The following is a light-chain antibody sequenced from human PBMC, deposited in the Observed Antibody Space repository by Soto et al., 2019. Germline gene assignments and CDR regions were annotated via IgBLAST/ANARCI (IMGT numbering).Light chain of an antibody. Sequence: DIQMTQSPSSLSASVGDRVTITCRASQSISSYLNWYQQKPGKAPKPLIYAASSLQSGVPSRFSGSGSETEFTLTISSLQPDDFATYYCQQYNSYSTFGQGTRLEI. CDR2: AAS. CDR1: QSISSY. CDR3: QQYNSYST. V-gene: IGKV1-16*01. J-gene: IGKJ5*01.